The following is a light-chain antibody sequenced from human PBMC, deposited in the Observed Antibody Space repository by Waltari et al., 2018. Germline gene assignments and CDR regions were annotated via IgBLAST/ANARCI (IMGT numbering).Light chain of an antibody. Sequence: QSVLTQPPSVSGAPGQRVTISCTWSSSHIGAGYVVNWYQQLPGTAPKLLIYGNSNRPSGVPDRFSGSKSGTSASLAITGLQAEDEADYYCQSYDISLSVLFGGGTKLTVL. V-gene: IGLV1-40*01. CDR1: SSHIGAGYV. CDR2: GNS. CDR3: QSYDISLSVL. J-gene: IGLJ2*01.